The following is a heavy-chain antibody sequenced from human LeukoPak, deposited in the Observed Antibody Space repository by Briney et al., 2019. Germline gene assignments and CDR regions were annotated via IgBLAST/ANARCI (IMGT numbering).Heavy chain of an antibody. CDR3: ARVRVSGTYLYYFDF. J-gene: IGHJ4*02. D-gene: IGHD3-10*01. V-gene: IGHV4-4*09. CDR2: ILTSGTT. CDR1: GGSISNDH. Sequence: SETLSLTCNVSGGSISNDHWSWIRQPPGKELEWIGYILTSGTTNYNPSLKSRVAILVDTSKNQVSLKLSSVTAADTAIYFCARVRVSGTYLYYFDFWGRGILVTVSS.